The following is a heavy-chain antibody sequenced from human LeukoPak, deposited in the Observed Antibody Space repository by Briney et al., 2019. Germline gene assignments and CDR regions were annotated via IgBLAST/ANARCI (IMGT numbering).Heavy chain of an antibody. CDR3: ARWGGGSCYDY. CDR2: IKQDGSDK. J-gene: IGHJ4*02. CDR1: GFTFSNHW. Sequence: GGSLRLSCAASGFTFSNHWMSGVPQAPGKGLEWVANIKQDGSDKYYVDSVKGRFTISRDNAKNSLYLQMNSLRDEDTAVYFCARWGGGSCYDYWGQGTLVAVSS. V-gene: IGHV3-7*01. D-gene: IGHD2-15*01.